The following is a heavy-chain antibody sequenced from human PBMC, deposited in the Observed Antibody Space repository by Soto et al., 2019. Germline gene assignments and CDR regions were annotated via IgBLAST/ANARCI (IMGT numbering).Heavy chain of an antibody. CDR2: VYYSGTS. CDR1: GDTIRNSGHY. CDR3: ARPATVAPPDAFQV. Sequence: QVHLQESGPRLVEPSETLSLTCTVSGDTIRNSGHYWGWVRQPPGKGLEWIGSVYYSGTSYRKPSLKSRLTMSVDTSKNQFSLKLTAVTAADTAIYYCARPATVAPPDAFQVWSQGALVTVSS. J-gene: IGHJ3*01. D-gene: IGHD6-19*01. V-gene: IGHV4-39*01.